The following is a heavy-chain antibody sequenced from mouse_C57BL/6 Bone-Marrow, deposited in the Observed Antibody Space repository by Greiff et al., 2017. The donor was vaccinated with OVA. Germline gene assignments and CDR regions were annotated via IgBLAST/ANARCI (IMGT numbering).Heavy chain of an antibody. CDR3: ARSGYGNYFLFAY. J-gene: IGHJ3*01. V-gene: IGHV1-39*01. CDR2: INPNYGTT. Sequence: EVKLMESGPELVKPGASVKISCKASGYSFTDYNMNWVKQSNGKSLEWIGVINPNYGTTSYNQKFKGKATLTVDQSSSTAYMQLNSLTSEDSAVYYCARSGYGNYFLFAYWGQGTLVTVSA. CDR1: GYSFTDYN. D-gene: IGHD2-1*01.